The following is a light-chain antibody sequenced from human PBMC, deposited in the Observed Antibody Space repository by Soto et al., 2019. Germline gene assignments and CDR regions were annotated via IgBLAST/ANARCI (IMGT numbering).Light chain of an antibody. Sequence: QSVLTQPPSVSAAPGQKVTISCSGSSSNIGNNYVSWYQHLPGTAPKLLIYDNNERPSGIPDRFSGSKSGTSATLGITGRQTGDEADYYCGTWDTSLSAAVFGGGTQLTVL. CDR2: DNN. CDR3: GTWDTSLSAAV. J-gene: IGLJ2*01. CDR1: SSNIGNNY. V-gene: IGLV1-51*01.